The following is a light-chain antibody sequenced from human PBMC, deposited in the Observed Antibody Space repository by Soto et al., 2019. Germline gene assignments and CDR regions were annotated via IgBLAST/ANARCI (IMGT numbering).Light chain of an antibody. V-gene: IGLV2-11*01. CDR1: STDVGGYNY. J-gene: IGLJ1*01. Sequence: QSALTQPRSVSGSPGQSVTISCTGTSTDVGGYNYVSWYQQHPGKAPKLMISDVSKRPSGVPDRFSGSKSGNTASLTISGLRAEDEADYCCCSFAGPYTFVFGTGTKVTVL. CDR2: DVS. CDR3: CSFAGPYTFV.